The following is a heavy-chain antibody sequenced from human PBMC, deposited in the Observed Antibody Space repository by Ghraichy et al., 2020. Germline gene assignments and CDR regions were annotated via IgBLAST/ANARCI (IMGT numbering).Heavy chain of an antibody. Sequence: GGSLRLSCAASGFTVSSNYMSWVRQAPGKGLEWVSVIYSGGSTYYADSVKGRFTISRDNSKNTLYLQMNSLRAEDTAVYYCARQCSGGSCYLDAFDIWGQGTMVTVSS. CDR2: IYSGGST. CDR1: GFTVSSNY. D-gene: IGHD2-15*01. CDR3: ARQCSGGSCYLDAFDI. V-gene: IGHV3-53*01. J-gene: IGHJ3*02.